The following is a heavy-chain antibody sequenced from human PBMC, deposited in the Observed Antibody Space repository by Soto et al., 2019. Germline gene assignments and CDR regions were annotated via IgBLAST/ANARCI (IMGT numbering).Heavy chain of an antibody. D-gene: IGHD3-22*01. Sequence: GGPQIHSYRASGFNFTRYSMSWVRKAPGKGLEWVSAISGSGGSTYYADSVKGRFTISRDNSKSTLYLQMNSLRAEDTAVYYCAKAYEYDSSGYYPYGMDVWGQGTTVTVSS. J-gene: IGHJ6*02. V-gene: IGHV3-23*01. CDR3: AKAYEYDSSGYYPYGMDV. CDR2: ISGSGGST. CDR1: GFNFTRYS.